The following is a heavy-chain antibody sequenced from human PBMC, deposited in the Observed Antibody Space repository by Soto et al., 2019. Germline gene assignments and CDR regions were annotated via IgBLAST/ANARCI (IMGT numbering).Heavy chain of an antibody. CDR2: ISGSGGGT. D-gene: IGHD1-1*01. CDR1: GFTFSSYA. V-gene: IGHV3-23*01. CDR3: AKFGMATTKRSPPYYIDY. Sequence: GGSLSLSCSASGFTFSSYAMSLVRQAPGKGLEWVSSISGSGGGTYYADSVKGRFTFSRDNSKNTLYLQMNSLRAEDTAVYYCAKFGMATTKRSPPYYIDYWGQGALVTVSS. J-gene: IGHJ4*02.